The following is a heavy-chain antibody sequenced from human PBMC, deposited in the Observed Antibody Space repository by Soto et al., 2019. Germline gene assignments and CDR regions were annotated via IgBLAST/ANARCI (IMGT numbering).Heavy chain of an antibody. CDR1: GGSISSSSYY. CDR3: ARAGGYNYHFDF. CDR2: IYYSGST. Sequence: SETLSLTCTVSGGSISSSSYYWGWIRQPPGKGLEWIGSIYYSGSTYYNPSLKSRVTISVDTSKNQFSLKLSSVTAADTAVYYCARAGGYNYHFDFWGQGSPLTVSS. D-gene: IGHD5-18*01. V-gene: IGHV4-39*01. J-gene: IGHJ5*01.